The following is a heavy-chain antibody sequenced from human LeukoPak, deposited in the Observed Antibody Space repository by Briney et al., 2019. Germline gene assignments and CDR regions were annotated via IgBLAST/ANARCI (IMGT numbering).Heavy chain of an antibody. Sequence: GASVKVSCKASGGTFSSYAISWVRQAPGQGLEWMGRIIPILGIANYAQKFQGRVTITRNTSISTAYMELSRLRSDDTAVYYCARSGEDNDAFDIWGQGTMVTVSS. V-gene: IGHV1-69*04. CDR2: IIPILGIA. CDR1: GGTFSSYA. CDR3: ARSGEDNDAFDI. J-gene: IGHJ3*02.